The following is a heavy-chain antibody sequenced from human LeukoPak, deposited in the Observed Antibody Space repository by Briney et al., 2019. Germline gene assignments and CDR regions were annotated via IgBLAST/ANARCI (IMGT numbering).Heavy chain of an antibody. D-gene: IGHD3-10*01. J-gene: IGHJ5*02. V-gene: IGHV4-34*01. CDR3: ARVVSGYWFDP. CDR1: GGXFSGYY. Sequence: SETLSLTCAVYGGXFSGYYWSWIRQPPGKGLEWIGEINHSGSTNYNPSLKSRVTISVDTPKNQFSLKLSSVTAADTAVYYCARVVSGYWFDPWGQGTLVTVSS. CDR2: INHSGST.